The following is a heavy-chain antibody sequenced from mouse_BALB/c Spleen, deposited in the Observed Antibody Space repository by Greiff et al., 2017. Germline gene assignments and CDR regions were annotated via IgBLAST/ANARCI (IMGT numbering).Heavy chain of an antibody. Sequence: VKLMESAAELARPGASVKMSCKASGYTFTSYTMHWVKQRPGQGLEWIGYINPSSGYTEYNQKFKDKTTLTADKSSSTAYMQLSSLTSEDSAVYYCARATHWYFDVWGAGTTVTVSS. CDR2: INPSSGYT. V-gene: IGHV1-4*02. J-gene: IGHJ1*01. CDR1: GYTFTSYT. CDR3: ARATHWYFDV.